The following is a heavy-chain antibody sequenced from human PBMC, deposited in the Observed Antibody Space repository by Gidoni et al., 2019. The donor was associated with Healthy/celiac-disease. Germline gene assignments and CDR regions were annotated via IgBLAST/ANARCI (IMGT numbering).Heavy chain of an antibody. J-gene: IGHJ4*02. V-gene: IGHV4-59*01. CDR1: GGSISSYY. D-gene: IGHD6-13*01. CDR2: NYYSGST. CDR3: SRDSAGASSWVN. Sequence: QVQLQASVRGRVKHSVTVSITCPVSGGSISSYYWSWLRQPPGKGREWIGYNYYSGSTNYHPYRRSRVTISVDTTKNQFSLKLVSVTAADTAVYYCSRDSAGASSWVNWGQGTLVTVSS.